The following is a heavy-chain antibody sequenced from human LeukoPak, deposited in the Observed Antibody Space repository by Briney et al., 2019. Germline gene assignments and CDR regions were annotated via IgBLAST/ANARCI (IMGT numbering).Heavy chain of an antibody. D-gene: IGHD6-13*01. J-gene: IGHJ5*02. CDR1: GGSISSYY. Sequence: SETLSLTCTVSGGSISSYYWSWIRQPPGKGLEWIGYIYYSGSTNYNPSLKSRVTISVDTSKNQFSLKLSSVTAADTAVYYCARVYSSSWYRNWFDPWGQGTPVTVSS. V-gene: IGHV4-59*01. CDR3: ARVYSSSWYRNWFDP. CDR2: IYYSGST.